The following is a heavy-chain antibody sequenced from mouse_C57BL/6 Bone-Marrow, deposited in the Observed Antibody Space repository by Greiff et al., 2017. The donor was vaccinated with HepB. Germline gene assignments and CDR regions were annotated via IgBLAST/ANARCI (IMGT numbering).Heavy chain of an antibody. CDR3: ARRGYSKCWYFDV. D-gene: IGHD2-5*01. V-gene: IGHV1-52*01. Sequence: QVQLKESGAELVRPGSSVKLSCKASGYTFTSYWMHWVKQRPIQGLEWIGNIDPSDSETHYNQKFKDKATLTVDKSSSTAYMQLSSLTSEDSAVYYCARRGYSKCWYFDVWGTGTTVTVSS. CDR2: IDPSDSET. J-gene: IGHJ1*03. CDR1: GYTFTSYW.